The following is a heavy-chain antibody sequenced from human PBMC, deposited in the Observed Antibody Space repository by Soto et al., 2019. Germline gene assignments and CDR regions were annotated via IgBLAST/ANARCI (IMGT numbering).Heavy chain of an antibody. V-gene: IGHV3-30-3*01. CDR1: GFTFGTYA. Sequence: QVQLEESGGGVVQPGGSLRLSCAASGFTFGTYAMHWVRQAPGNGLEWVAVISFDGNNKFYADSVKGRFTVSRDNSKNTLYVQMNSLRVEDTAVYYCARAGREDGTTNWFDHWGQGTLVTVSS. CDR3: ARAGREDGTTNWFDH. D-gene: IGHD1-26*01. J-gene: IGHJ5*02. CDR2: ISFDGNNK.